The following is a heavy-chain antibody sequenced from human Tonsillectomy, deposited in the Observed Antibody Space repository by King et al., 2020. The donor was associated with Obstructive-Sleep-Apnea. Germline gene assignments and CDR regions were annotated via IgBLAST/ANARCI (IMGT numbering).Heavy chain of an antibody. CDR3: ASLSGSDAFDI. V-gene: IGHV4-59*01. Sequence: VQLQESVPGLVKPSETLSLTCTVSGGSISSYYWSWIRHHPGKGLECIGYINYSGSTNYNPSLKSRGTISVDTSKNQSSLKRSSVTAADTAVYYCASLSGSDAFDIWGQGTMVTVSS. D-gene: IGHD1-26*01. CDR2: INYSGST. CDR1: GGSISSYY. J-gene: IGHJ3*02.